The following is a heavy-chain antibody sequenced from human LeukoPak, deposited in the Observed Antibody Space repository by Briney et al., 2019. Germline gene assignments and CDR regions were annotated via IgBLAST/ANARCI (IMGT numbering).Heavy chain of an antibody. V-gene: IGHV4-39*01. CDR1: GGSISSSSYY. CDR2: IYYSGST. CDR3: ARRRYSGSYYDY. J-gene: IGHJ4*02. D-gene: IGHD1-26*01. Sequence: SETLSLTCTVSGGSISSSSYYWGWIRQPPGKGLEWIGSIYYSGSTYYNPSLKSRVTISVDTSKNQFSLKLSSVTAADTTVYYCARRRYSGSYYDYWGQGTLVTVSS.